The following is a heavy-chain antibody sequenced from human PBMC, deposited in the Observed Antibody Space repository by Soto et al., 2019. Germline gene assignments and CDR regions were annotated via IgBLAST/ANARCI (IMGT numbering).Heavy chain of an antibody. D-gene: IGHD2-8*01. CDR2: ISYSGTA. CDR1: GGSVSSGPYH. J-gene: IGHJ4*02. V-gene: IGHV4-61*01. Sequence: QVQLQESGPGLVKTSETLSLTCTVSGGSVSSGPYHWNWVRQPPGKGLEWIGHISYSGTANYNPSLRGQVIMATDTSMNQFSLRLTSVTAADTAVYYCMRSHGAYWGQGALVTVSP. CDR3: MRSHGAY.